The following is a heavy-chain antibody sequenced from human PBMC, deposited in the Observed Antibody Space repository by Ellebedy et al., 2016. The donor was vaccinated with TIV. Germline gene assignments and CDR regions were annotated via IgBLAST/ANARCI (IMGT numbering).Heavy chain of an antibody. Sequence: ASVKVSXXASGYTFTSYDINWVRQATGQGLEWMGWMNPNSGNTGYAQKFQGRVTITRNTSISTAYMELSSLRSEDTAVYYCARIQRGVPRREYAFDIWGQGTMVTVSS. J-gene: IGHJ3*02. V-gene: IGHV1-8*01. CDR3: ARIQRGVPRREYAFDI. CDR2: MNPNSGNT. D-gene: IGHD5-18*01. CDR1: GYTFTSYD.